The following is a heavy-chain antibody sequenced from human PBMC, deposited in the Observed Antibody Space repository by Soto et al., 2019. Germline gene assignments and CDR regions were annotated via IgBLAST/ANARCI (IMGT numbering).Heavy chain of an antibody. CDR1: GFTFDDYA. Sequence: GGSLRLSCAASGFTFDDYAIHWVRQAPGKGLEWVSLISWDGGSTYYADSVKGRFTISRDNSKNSLYLQMNSLRAEDTALYYCAKEVDCSSTSCYGSYYYGMDVWGQGTTVTVSS. CDR3: AKEVDCSSTSCYGSYYYGMDV. CDR2: ISWDGGST. J-gene: IGHJ6*02. V-gene: IGHV3-43D*03. D-gene: IGHD2-2*01.